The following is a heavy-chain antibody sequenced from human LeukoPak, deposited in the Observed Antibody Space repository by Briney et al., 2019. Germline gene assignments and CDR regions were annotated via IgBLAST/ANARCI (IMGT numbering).Heavy chain of an antibody. J-gene: IGHJ3*02. CDR1: GLTFDDYA. CDR3: AKDIGYGGNSDAFDI. V-gene: IGHV3-9*01. CDR2: ISWNSGSI. Sequence: GRSLRLSCAASGLTFDDYAMHWVRQAPGKGLEWVSGISWNSGSIGYADSVKGRFTISRDNAKNSLYLQMNSLRAEDTALYYCAKDIGYGGNSDAFDIWGQGTMVTVSS. D-gene: IGHD4-23*01.